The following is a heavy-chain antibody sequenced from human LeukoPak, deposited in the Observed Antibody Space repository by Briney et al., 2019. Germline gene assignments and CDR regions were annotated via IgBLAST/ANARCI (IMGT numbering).Heavy chain of an antibody. V-gene: IGHV4-31*03. D-gene: IGHD4-23*01. J-gene: IGHJ4*02. CDR2: IYYSGST. Sequence: SQTLSLTCTVSGGSISSGGYSWNWIRQHPGKGLEWIGYIYYSGSTYYNPSLKSRVTISVDTSKNQFSLKLSSVTAAVTAVYYCARGPDGGNSLRYVDYWGQGTLVTVSS. CDR1: GGSISSGGYS. CDR3: ARGPDGGNSLRYVDY.